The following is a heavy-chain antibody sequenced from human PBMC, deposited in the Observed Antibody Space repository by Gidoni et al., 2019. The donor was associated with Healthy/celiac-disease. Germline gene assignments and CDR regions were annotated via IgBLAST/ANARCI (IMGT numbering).Heavy chain of an antibody. CDR2: INSDGSST. D-gene: IGHD6-19*01. J-gene: IGHJ6*02. CDR1: GFPFSSYW. V-gene: IGHV3-74*01. Sequence: EVQLVESGGGLVQPGGSLRLSCAASGFPFSSYWMHWVRQAPGKGLVWVSRINSDGSSTSYADSVKGRFTISRDNAKNTLYLQMNSLRAEDTAVYYCARGGVEKQWLSTGYYYGMDVWGQGTTVTVSS. CDR3: ARGGVEKQWLSTGYYYGMDV.